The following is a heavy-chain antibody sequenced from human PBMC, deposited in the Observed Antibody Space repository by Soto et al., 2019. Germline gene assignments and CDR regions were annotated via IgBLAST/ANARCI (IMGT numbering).Heavy chain of an antibody. CDR3: ARYYYGSGSYYGYNWFDP. J-gene: IGHJ5*02. CDR2: IYPGDSDT. V-gene: IGHV5-51*01. Sequence: PGESLKISCKGSGYSFTSYWIGWVRQMPGKGLEWMGIIYPGDSDTRYSPSFQGQVTISADKSISTAYLQWSSLKASDTAMYYCARYYYGSGSYYGYNWFDPWGQGTLVTVS. D-gene: IGHD3-10*01. CDR1: GYSFTSYW.